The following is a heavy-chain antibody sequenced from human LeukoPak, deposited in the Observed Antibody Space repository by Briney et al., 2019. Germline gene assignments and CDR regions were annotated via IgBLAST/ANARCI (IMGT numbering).Heavy chain of an antibody. D-gene: IGHD1-26*01. Sequence: GGSLRLSCAASGFTFSSYGMHWVRQAPGKGLEWVAFIRYDGSNKYYADSVKGRFTISRDNSKNTLYLQMNSLRAEDTAVYYCAKDRRGGCYYGLFDYWGQGTLVTVSS. CDR3: AKDRRGGCYYGLFDY. V-gene: IGHV3-30*02. CDR1: GFTFSSYG. J-gene: IGHJ4*02. CDR2: IRYDGSNK.